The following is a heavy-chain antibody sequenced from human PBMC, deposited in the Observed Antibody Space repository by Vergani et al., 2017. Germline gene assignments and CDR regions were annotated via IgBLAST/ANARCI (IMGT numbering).Heavy chain of an antibody. CDR2: IQFDGSNQ. D-gene: IGHD3-16*01. CDR1: GFTLSNYD. Sequence: GQLVESGGDWVQRGGSLRLSCATSGFTLSNYDMQWIRQGPGKGLEFVAFIQFDGSNQYYADSVKGRFTLSRDFSKNTLYLQMNSLRTDDTSTYYCANHFRVWDIDYWGQGTQVIVSS. V-gene: IGHV3-30*02. CDR3: ANHFRVWDIDY. J-gene: IGHJ4*02.